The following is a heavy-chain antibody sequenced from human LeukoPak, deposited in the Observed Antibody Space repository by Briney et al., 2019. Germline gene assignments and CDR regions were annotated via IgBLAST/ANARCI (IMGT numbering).Heavy chain of an antibody. CDR1: GGSISSSYCY. J-gene: IGHJ3*02. CDR2: IYYSGST. Sequence: PSETLSLTCTVSGGSISSSYCYWGWIRQPPGKGLEWIGSIYYSGSTYYNPSLRSRVTISVDTSKNQFSLKLSSVTAADTAVYYCARHLIAVAGTGSVFDIWGQGTTVTVSS. CDR3: ARHLIAVAGTGSVFDI. D-gene: IGHD6-19*01. V-gene: IGHV4-39*01.